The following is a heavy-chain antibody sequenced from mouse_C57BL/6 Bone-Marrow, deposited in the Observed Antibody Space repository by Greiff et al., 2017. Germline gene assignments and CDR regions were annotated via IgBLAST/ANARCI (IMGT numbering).Heavy chain of an antibody. D-gene: IGHD2-4*01. CDR1: GYTFTSYW. J-gene: IGHJ3*01. Sequence: VQLQQSGAELVRPGSSVKLSCKASGYTFTSYWMDWVKQRPGQGLEWIGNIYPSDSETHYNQKFKDKATLTVDKSSSTAYMQLSSLTSEDSAVYYCARSGDYDVGAWVAYWGQGTRVTVSA. CDR2: IYPSDSET. V-gene: IGHV1-61*01. CDR3: ARSGDYDVGAWVAY.